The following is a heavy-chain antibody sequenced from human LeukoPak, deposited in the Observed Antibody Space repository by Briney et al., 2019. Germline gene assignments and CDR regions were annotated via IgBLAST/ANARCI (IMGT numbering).Heavy chain of an antibody. CDR3: ARDPQVWIQLWPRDYFDY. J-gene: IGHJ4*02. D-gene: IGHD5-18*01. V-gene: IGHV3-7*01. CDR1: GFTFSSYW. CDR2: IKQDGSEK. Sequence: PGGSLRLSCTASGFTFSSYWMSWVRQAPGKGLEWVANIKQDGSEKYYVDSVKGRFTISRDNAKNSLYLQMNSLRAEDTAVYYCARDPQVWIQLWPRDYFDYWGQGTLVTVSS.